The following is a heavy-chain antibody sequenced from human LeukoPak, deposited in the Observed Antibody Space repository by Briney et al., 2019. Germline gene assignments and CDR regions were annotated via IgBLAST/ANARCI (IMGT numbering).Heavy chain of an antibody. CDR1: GGSISSYY. J-gene: IGHJ4*02. Sequence: SETLSLTCTVSGGSISSYYWSWIRQPPGKGLEWIGYIHYSGSTNYNPSLKSRVTISVDTSKNQFSLILSSVTTADTAVYYCARFIPGGDEDYWSQGTLITVSS. CDR2: IHYSGST. D-gene: IGHD2-21*02. CDR3: ARFIPGGDEDY. V-gene: IGHV4-59*01.